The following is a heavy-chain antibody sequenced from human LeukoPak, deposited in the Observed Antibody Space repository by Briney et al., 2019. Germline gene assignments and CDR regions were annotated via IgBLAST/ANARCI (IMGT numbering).Heavy chain of an antibody. CDR1: GLPLHSHAYA. J-gene: IGHJ1*01. D-gene: IGHD6-13*01. Sequence: GGPLTLPCGVSGLPLHSHAYAMIWLPQAPGRGLVWVSALTGDGSDTYYATSVKGRFTSFRDDSKNTQHLQMNSLRAENTAVYYCAKAVRYSTTWAAEYFHDWGQGTRVTVSS. CDR3: AKAVRYSTTWAAEYFHD. CDR2: LTGDGSDT. V-gene: IGHV3-23*01.